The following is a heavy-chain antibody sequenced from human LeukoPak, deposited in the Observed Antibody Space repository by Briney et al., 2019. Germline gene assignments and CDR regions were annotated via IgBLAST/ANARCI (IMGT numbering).Heavy chain of an antibody. D-gene: IGHD1-1*01. CDR3: ARVNINNWHSCDY. CDR2: IYHSGSL. V-gene: IGHV4-4*02. CDR1: GGSISSNNW. J-gene: IGHJ4*02. Sequence: SETLSLTCAVSGGSISSNNWWGWVRQPPGKGLEWIGEIYHSGSLNYNPSLKSRVTISVDKSRNHFSLNLSSVTAADTAVYYCARVNINNWHSCDYWGQGTLVTVSS.